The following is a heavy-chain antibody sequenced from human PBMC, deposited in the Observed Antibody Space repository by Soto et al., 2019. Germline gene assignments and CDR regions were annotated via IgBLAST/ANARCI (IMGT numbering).Heavy chain of an antibody. CDR3: ARIGYDFWSGYYRNWFDP. J-gene: IGHJ5*02. CDR1: GFSLSNARMG. V-gene: IGHV2-26*01. CDR2: IFSNDEK. Sequence: SGPTLVNPTETLTLTCTVSGFSLSNARMGVSWIRQPPGKALEWLAHIFSNDEKSYSTSLKSRLTISKDTSKSQVVLTMTNMDPVDTATYYCARIGYDFWSGYYRNWFDPWGQGTLVTVSS. D-gene: IGHD3-3*01.